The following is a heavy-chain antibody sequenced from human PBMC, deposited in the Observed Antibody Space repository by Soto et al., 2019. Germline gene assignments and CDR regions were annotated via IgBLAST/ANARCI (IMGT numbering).Heavy chain of an antibody. Sequence: QVQGMQSGAEGKKPGDSVKVSCKTSGYVFSDYGINWGRQAPGQGLEWMGWISGYSGNAKSAQKIQGRVTMTTDKSMSTAYMALRRLRPDDTAVYYCAQKTSGTTRRESDYWGQGTLVTVSS. CDR3: AQKTSGTTRRESDY. CDR1: GYVFSDYG. V-gene: IGHV1-18*01. CDR2: ISGYSGNA. D-gene: IGHD4-17*01. J-gene: IGHJ4*02.